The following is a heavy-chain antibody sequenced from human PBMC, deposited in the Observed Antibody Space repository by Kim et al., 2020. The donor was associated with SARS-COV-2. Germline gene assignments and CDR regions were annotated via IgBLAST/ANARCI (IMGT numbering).Heavy chain of an antibody. Sequence: ASVKVSCKASGYTFTSYTIHWVRQAPGQRLEWMGWINSGNGNTVYSQKFQGRVTITRDTSASTAYMELSSLRSEDTAVYYCARDHAATGDTFYYYGMDVWGLGTTVTVSS. V-gene: IGHV1-3*01. CDR2: INSGNGNT. CDR3: ARDHAATGDTFYYYGMDV. CDR1: GYTFTSYT. D-gene: IGHD2-21*02. J-gene: IGHJ6*02.